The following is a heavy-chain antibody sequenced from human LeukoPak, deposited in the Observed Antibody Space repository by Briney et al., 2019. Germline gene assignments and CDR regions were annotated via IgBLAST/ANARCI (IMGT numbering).Heavy chain of an antibody. CDR3: SSESRY. CDR1: GFTFSDYS. V-gene: IGHV3-48*02. D-gene: IGHD3-22*01. J-gene: IGHJ4*02. CDR2: ISSSSDSI. Sequence: PGGSLRLSCAASGFTFSDYSMNWARQAPGKGLEWVSWISSSSDSIYYADSVKGRFTISRDNANNSLYLQMNSLRDEDTAVYYCSSESRYWGSGTLVIVSS.